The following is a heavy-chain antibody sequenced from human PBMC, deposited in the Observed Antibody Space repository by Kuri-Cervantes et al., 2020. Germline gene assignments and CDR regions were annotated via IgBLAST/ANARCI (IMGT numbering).Heavy chain of an antibody. D-gene: IGHD2-15*01. J-gene: IGHJ4*02. CDR3: ARVHCSGGSCYFRAFDY. CDR1: GYTFTGYY. V-gene: IGHV1-2*02. CDR2: INPNSGGT. Sequence: ASVKVSCKASGYTFTGYYMHWVRQAPGQGLEWMGWINPNSGGTNCAQKFQGRVTMTRDTSISTAYMELSRLRSDDTAVYYCARVHCSGGSCYFRAFDYWGQGTLVTVSS.